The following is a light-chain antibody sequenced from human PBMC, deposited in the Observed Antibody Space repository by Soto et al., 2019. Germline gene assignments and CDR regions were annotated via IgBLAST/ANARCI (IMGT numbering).Light chain of an antibody. Sequence: EIVLTQSPGTLSLSPGERATLSCRASQSVSSNYLAWYQQKPGQAPRLLIYGASSRATGIPDRFSGSGSGTDFTLTIRRLEPEDFAVYYCQQYHSSPRTFGQGTKLEIK. V-gene: IGKV3-20*01. CDR3: QQYHSSPRT. CDR1: QSVSSNY. J-gene: IGKJ2*02. CDR2: GAS.